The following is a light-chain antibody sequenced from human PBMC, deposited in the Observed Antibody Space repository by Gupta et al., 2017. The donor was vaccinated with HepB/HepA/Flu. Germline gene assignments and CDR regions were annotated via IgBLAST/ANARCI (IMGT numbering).Light chain of an antibody. CDR2: WAS. CDR3: QQYYGIPSIT. J-gene: IGKJ5*01. V-gene: IGKV4-1*01. CDR1: QSVLYSSNNKNY. Sequence: DIVMTQSPDSLAVSLGERATINSKSSQSVLYSSNNKNYLAWYQQKPGQPPKLLIYWASTRESGVPDRFSGSGSGTDFTLTISSRQAEDVAVYYCQQYYGIPSITFGQGTLLEIK.